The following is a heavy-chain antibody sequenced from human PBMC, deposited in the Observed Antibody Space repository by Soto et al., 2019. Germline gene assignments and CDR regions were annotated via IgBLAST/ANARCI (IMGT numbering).Heavy chain of an antibody. CDR3: ARASITMVRGGYYGMDV. CDR1: GFTFDDYA. CDR2: IGTAGDT. D-gene: IGHD3-10*01. Sequence: PGGSLRLSCAASGFTFDDYAMHWVRQAPGKGLEWVSGIGTAGDTYYPGSVKGRFTISRENAKNSLYLQMNSLRAGDTAVYYCARASITMVRGGYYGMDVWGQGTTVTFSS. J-gene: IGHJ6*02. V-gene: IGHV3-13*01.